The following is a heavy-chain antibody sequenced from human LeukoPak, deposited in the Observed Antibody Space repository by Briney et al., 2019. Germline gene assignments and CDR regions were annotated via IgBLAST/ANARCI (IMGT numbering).Heavy chain of an antibody. D-gene: IGHD3-9*01. V-gene: IGHV4-34*01. Sequence: PSETVSLTCAVYGGSFSGYYWSWIRQPPGKGLEWIVKINHSGSTNYNPSLKSRVTISVDTSKNQFSLKLSSVTAADTAVYYCARRSVYYDILTGYLPRGWFDPRGQGTLVTVPS. CDR3: ARRSVYYDILTGYLPRGWFDP. CDR1: GGSFSGYY. CDR2: INHSGST. J-gene: IGHJ5*02.